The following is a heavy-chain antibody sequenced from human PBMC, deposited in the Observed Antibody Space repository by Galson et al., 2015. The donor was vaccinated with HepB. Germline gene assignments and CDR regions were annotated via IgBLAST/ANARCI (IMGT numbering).Heavy chain of an antibody. CDR2: ISAGSRYM. CDR3: ARAGYCGGDCYAIQRYWYLDL. Sequence: SLRLSCAASGFTFRDYSINWVRQAPGKGLEWVSYISAGSRYMYYADSVRGRFTISRDNAENSLYLQMNSLRAEDTGVYYCARAGYCGGDCYAIQRYWYLDLWGRGTLVTVSS. D-gene: IGHD2-21*02. CDR1: GFTFRDYS. V-gene: IGHV3-21*01. J-gene: IGHJ2*01.